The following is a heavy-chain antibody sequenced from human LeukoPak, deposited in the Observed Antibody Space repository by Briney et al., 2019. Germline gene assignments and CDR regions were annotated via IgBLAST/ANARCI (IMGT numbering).Heavy chain of an antibody. CDR1: GYSFTSYW. Sequence: GESLKISCKGSGYSFTSYWIGWVRQMPGKGLEWMGIIYPGDSDTRYSPSFQGQVTISADKSISTAYLQWSSLKASDTAMYYCARLGGSYYYYYYMDVWGKGTTVTVSS. CDR2: IYPGDSDT. CDR3: ARLGGSYYYYYYMDV. D-gene: IGHD1-26*01. J-gene: IGHJ6*03. V-gene: IGHV5-51*01.